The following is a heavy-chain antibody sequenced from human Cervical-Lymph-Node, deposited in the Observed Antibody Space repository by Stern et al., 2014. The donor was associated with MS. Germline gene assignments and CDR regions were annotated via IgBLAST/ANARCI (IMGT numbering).Heavy chain of an antibody. J-gene: IGHJ4*02. V-gene: IGHV3-23*04. CDR3: AKSSKYSSSPPY. CDR1: GFTFSSYA. Sequence: EMQLVESGGGLVQPGGSLRLSCAASGFTFSSYAMSWVRQAPGKGLEWVSAITSSGGTTYYADSVKGRFTISRDNSKNTLYLQMNSLRAEDTAIYYCAKSSKYSSSPPYWGQGTLVTVSS. D-gene: IGHD6-6*01. CDR2: ITSSGGTT.